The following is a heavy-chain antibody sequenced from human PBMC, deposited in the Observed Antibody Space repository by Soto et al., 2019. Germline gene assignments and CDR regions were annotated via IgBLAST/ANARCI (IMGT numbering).Heavy chain of an antibody. V-gene: IGHV3-66*01. Sequence: GGSLRLSCAASGFTVSTDWMYWVRQAPGKGLEWVSLIKSGGNTYYADSVEGRFTISRDNSKNTVFLQMNSLRAEDTAVYYCVRENYYYGMDFRGPGTTVTVSS. CDR1: GFTVSTDW. J-gene: IGHJ6*02. CDR2: IKSGGNT. CDR3: VRENYYYGMDF.